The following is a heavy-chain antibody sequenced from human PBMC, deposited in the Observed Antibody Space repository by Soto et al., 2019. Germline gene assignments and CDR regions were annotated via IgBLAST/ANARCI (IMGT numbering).Heavy chain of an antibody. CDR1: EFTFSKYW. D-gene: IGHD3-22*01. CDR2: INMDGTKT. V-gene: IGHV3-74*01. J-gene: IGHJ5*02. CDR3: ARDYYYDSRSSSVNWFDP. Sequence: GSLRLSCVASEFTFSKYWMHWVRQAPGKGLVWVSRINMDGTKTAYADSVKGRFTVSRDNANNTLYLQMNSLGVEDTAVYYCARDYYYDSRSSSVNWFDPWGQGTLVTVSS.